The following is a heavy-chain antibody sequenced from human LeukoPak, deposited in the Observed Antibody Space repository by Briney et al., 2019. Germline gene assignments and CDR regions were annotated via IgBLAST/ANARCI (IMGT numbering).Heavy chain of an antibody. Sequence: GGSLRLSCAASGFSFSSYNMNWVRQAPGKGLEWVSSITISSTYTFYADSVKGRFTISRDNARNSLYLQMNSLRAEDTAVYYCARDPYSGTYGDTYYYYMDVWGKGTTVTISS. D-gene: IGHD1-26*01. CDR2: ITISSTYT. CDR1: GFSFSSYN. J-gene: IGHJ6*03. CDR3: ARDPYSGTYGDTYYYYMDV. V-gene: IGHV3-21*01.